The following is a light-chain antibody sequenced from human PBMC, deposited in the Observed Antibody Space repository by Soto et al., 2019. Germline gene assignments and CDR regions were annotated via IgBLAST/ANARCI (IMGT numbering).Light chain of an antibody. CDR1: SSDVGGYNY. CDR3: GSYAGSYTHV. CDR2: DVR. Sequence: QSALTQPRSVSGSPGQSVTISCTGTSSDVGGYNYVSWYQQPPGKAPKLMIYDVRKRSSGVPDRFCGYKSGNAASLTISVLQDDDEVDYYGGSYAGSYTHVFGTGTKLTVL. V-gene: IGLV2-11*01. J-gene: IGLJ1*01.